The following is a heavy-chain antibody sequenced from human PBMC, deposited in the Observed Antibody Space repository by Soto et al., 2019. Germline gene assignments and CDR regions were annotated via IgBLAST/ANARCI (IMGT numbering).Heavy chain of an antibody. D-gene: IGHD3-3*01. J-gene: IGHJ4*02. Sequence: QVPLVQSGVEVKKPGASVKVSCKASGYTLTSYGISWVRQAPGQGLEWMGWISAYSGKTNYAQKLQGRVTMTTDTSTRTAYIELRRLRSDDTDVYYCARDNSGDFWSGYSHYNFDYWGQGTLVTVSS. CDR1: GYTLTSYG. CDR3: ARDNSGDFWSGYSHYNFDY. V-gene: IGHV1-18*01. CDR2: ISAYSGKT.